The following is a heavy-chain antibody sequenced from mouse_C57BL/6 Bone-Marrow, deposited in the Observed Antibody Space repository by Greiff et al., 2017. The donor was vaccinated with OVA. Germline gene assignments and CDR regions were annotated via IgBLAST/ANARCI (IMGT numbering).Heavy chain of an antibody. CDR3: TRKAYYSNPWFAY. Sequence: EVMLVESGGGLVQPGGSMKLSCAASGFTFSDAWMDWVRQSPEKGLEWVAEIRNKANNHATYYADSVKGRFTISRDDSKSSVYLQMNSLRAEDTGIYYCTRKAYYSNPWFAYWGQGTLVTVSA. V-gene: IGHV6-6*01. J-gene: IGHJ3*01. CDR1: GFTFSDAW. CDR2: IRNKANNHAT. D-gene: IGHD2-5*01.